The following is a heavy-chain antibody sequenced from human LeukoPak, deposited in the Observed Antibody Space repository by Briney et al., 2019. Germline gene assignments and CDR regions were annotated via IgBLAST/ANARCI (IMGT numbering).Heavy chain of an antibody. CDR3: VQDQGWLAAN. V-gene: IGHV3-15*01. CDR2: IKSKTDGGTT. J-gene: IGHJ4*02. D-gene: IGHD6-19*01. CDR1: GFTFSNAW. Sequence: GGSLRLSCAASGFTFSNAWMSWVRQDPGKGLEWVGRIKSKTDGGTTDYAAPVKGRFTISRDDSKNTLYLQMNSLRAEDTAEYYCVQDQGWLAANWGRGTLVTVSS.